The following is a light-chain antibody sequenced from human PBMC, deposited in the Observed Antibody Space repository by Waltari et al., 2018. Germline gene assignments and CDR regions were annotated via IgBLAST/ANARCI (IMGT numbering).Light chain of an antibody. J-gene: IGLJ2*01. Sequence: SSELTQDPAVSVALGQTVRITCQGDSLRSYYASWYQQKPGQAPVLVIYGKNNRPSGIPDRFSGSTPGNTASLTISGAHAEDEADYYCNSRDTSGNHVVFGGGTKLTVL. CDR3: NSRDTSGNHVV. CDR2: GKN. CDR1: SLRSYY. V-gene: IGLV3-19*01.